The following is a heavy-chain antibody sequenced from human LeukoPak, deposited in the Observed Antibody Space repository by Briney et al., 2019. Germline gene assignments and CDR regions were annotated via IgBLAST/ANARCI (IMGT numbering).Heavy chain of an antibody. D-gene: IGHD2-15*01. J-gene: IGHJ5*02. CDR1: GFTFRSYA. V-gene: IGHV3-23*01. CDR3: ARDLVRFGGWYDH. CDR2: IGGGGNGFTT. Sequence: GGSLRLSCAASGFTFRSYAVSWLRQAPGKGLEWVSAIGGGGNGFTTYYGEFLKGRFSISRDNSKNTLYLQMNSLRAEDTAVYYCARDLVRFGGWYDHWGQGTLVTVSS.